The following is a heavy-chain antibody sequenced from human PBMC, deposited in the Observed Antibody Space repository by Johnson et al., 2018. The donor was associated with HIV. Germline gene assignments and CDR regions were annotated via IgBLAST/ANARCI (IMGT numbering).Heavy chain of an antibody. CDR1: GFTFSDYY. D-gene: IGHD6-6*01. V-gene: IGHV3-66*01. J-gene: IGHJ3*01. CDR2: IYTGSDST. Sequence: MQLVESGGGLVKPGGSLRLSCAASGFTFSDYYMTWIRQAPGKGLEWVSVIYTGSDSTSYTDSVKDRFTISRDSSKNAVYLQMSSLRAEDTALYYCARGSSGSFDLWGRGTMVTVSS. CDR3: ARGSSGSFDL.